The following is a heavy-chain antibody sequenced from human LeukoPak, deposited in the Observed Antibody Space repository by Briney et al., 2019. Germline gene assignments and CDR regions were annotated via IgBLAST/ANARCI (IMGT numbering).Heavy chain of an antibody. CDR3: ARDDASTARASGMDV. V-gene: IGHV3-21*01. J-gene: IGHJ6*04. CDR1: GFTFTTYD. Sequence: GESLRLSCAASGFTFTTYDTNWVRQAPGKGLEWVSYISRDSAYMYLADSVKGRLTISRDNAKNSLYLQMNSLRGEDTAVYYCARDDASTARASGMDVWGKGTTVTVSS. CDR2: ISRDSAYM. D-gene: IGHD6-6*01.